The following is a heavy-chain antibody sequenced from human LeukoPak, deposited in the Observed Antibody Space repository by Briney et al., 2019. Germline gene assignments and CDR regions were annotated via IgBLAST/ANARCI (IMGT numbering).Heavy chain of an antibody. V-gene: IGHV2-5*02. Sequence: SGPTLMKPTQTLTLTCTFSGISLSPSAVGVGWIRQPPGKALEWLALIYCDDDKRYSTSMKSRLTITKDTSKNQVVLTMTNMDPVDTATYYCAHRKEIHHRYYYDSSGYYAFDYWGQGTLVTVSS. CDR3: AHRKEIHHRYYYDSSGYYAFDY. CDR2: IYCDDDK. CDR1: GISLSPSAVG. J-gene: IGHJ4*02. D-gene: IGHD3-22*01.